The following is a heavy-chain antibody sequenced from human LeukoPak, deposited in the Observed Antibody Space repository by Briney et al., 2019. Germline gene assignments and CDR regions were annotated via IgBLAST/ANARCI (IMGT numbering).Heavy chain of an antibody. D-gene: IGHD4-17*01. CDR3: ARVRGAHTVYGDYLGDYYYGMDV. Sequence: ASVKVSCKASGGTFSSYAISWVRQAPGQGLEWMGRIIPILGIANYAQKFQGRVTITADKSTSTAYMELSSLRSEDTAVYCCARVRGAHTVYGDYLGDYYYGMDVWGQGTTVTVSS. CDR2: IIPILGIA. J-gene: IGHJ6*02. V-gene: IGHV1-69*04. CDR1: GGTFSSYA.